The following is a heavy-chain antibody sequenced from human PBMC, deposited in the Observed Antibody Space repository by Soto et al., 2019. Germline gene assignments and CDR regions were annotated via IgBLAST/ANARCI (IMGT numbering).Heavy chain of an antibody. J-gene: IGHJ6*01. CDR3: ARGGELRLGYGMDV. D-gene: IGHD3-16*01. CDR2: ISYDGSNK. CDR1: GFTFSSYA. V-gene: IGHV3-30-3*01. Sequence: QVQLVESGGGVVQPGRSLRLSCAASGFTFSSYAMHWVRQAPGKGLEWVAVISYDGSNKYYADSVKGRFTISRDNSKNTLYLQMNSLRAEDTAVYYCARGGELRLGYGMDVW.